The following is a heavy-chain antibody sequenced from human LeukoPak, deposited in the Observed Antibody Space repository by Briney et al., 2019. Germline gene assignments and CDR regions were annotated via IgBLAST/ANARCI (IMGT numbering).Heavy chain of an antibody. CDR2: IYYSGST. CDR1: GGSISSSSYY. V-gene: IGHV4-39*07. J-gene: IGHJ4*02. Sequence: SETLSLTCTVSGGSISSSSYYWGWIRQPPGKGLEWIGSIYYSGSTYYNPSLKSRVTISVDTSKNQFSLKLSSVTAADTAVYYCAREDFDYWGQGTLVTVSS. CDR3: AREDFDY.